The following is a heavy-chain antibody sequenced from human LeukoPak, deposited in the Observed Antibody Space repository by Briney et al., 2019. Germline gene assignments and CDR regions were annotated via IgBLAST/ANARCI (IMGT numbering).Heavy chain of an antibody. J-gene: IGHJ4*02. D-gene: IGHD6-19*01. CDR3: ARSSGWYSI. CDR2: INHSGST. CDR1: GGSFSGHY. Sequence: SETLSLTCAVYGGSFSGHYWSWIRQPPGKGLEWIGEINHSGSTNYNPPLKSRVTISVDTSKNQFSLKLSSVTAADTAVYYCARSSGWYSIWGQGTLVTVSS. V-gene: IGHV4-34*01.